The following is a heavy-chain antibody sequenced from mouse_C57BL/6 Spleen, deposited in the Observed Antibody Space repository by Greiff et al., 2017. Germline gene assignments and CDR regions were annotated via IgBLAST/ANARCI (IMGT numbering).Heavy chain of an antibody. Sequence: EVQLQESGPGLVKPSQSLSLTCSVTGYSITSGYYWNWIRQFPGNKLEWMGYISYDGSNNYNPSLKNRISITRDTSKNQFFLKLNSVTTEDTATYYCARDLLYYYGSSQGFAYWGQGTLVTVSA. D-gene: IGHD1-1*01. V-gene: IGHV3-6*01. CDR2: ISYDGSN. CDR3: ARDLLYYYGSSQGFAY. J-gene: IGHJ3*01. CDR1: GYSITSGYY.